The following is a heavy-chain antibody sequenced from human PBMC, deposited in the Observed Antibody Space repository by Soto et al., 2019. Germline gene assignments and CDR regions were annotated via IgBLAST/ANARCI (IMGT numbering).Heavy chain of an antibody. CDR3: AGSYRSGWEFDY. D-gene: IGHD6-19*01. CDR1: GFTFSNYY. V-gene: IGHV3-11*01. CDR2: ISSTGRTI. Sequence: QVQLVESGGGLVKPGGSLRLSCGASGFTFSNYYMSWIRQAPGKGLEWVSYISSTGRTIDYADSVKGRFTVSRDNAQNSLSLKLNRLRVEDTTVYYCAGSYRSGWEFDYWGQGTQVTVSS. J-gene: IGHJ4*02.